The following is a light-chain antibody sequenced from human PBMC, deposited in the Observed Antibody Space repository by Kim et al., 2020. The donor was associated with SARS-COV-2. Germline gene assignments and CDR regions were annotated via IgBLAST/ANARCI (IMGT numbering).Light chain of an antibody. Sequence: EIVLTQSPATLSLSPGERATLSCRASQTVSSFLAWYQHKPGQAPRLLIYDASNRATGVPARFSGSGSGTDFTLTISSLEPEDFAVYYCQQRSSWPRTFGGGTKVDIK. CDR1: QTVSSF. J-gene: IGKJ4*01. V-gene: IGKV3-11*01. CDR3: QQRSSWPRT. CDR2: DAS.